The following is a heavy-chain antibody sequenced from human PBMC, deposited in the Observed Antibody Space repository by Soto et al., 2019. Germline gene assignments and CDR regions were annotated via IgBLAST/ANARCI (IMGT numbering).Heavy chain of an antibody. CDR2: IYWNDDK. D-gene: IGHD3-3*01. CDR1: GFSLSTSGVG. J-gene: IGHJ6*02. V-gene: IGHV2-5*01. Sequence: QITLKESGPTRVKPTQTLTLTCTFSGFSLSTSGVGVGWIRQPPGKALEWLALIYWNDDKRYSSSLKSRLTISKDTSKNQVVLTMTNMDPVDTATYYCAHSWGDITIFGVVILYGIDVWGQGTTVTVSS. CDR3: AHSWGDITIFGVVILYGIDV.